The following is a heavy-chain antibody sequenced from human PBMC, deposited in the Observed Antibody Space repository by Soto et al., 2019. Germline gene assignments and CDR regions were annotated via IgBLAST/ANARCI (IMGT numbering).Heavy chain of an antibody. J-gene: IGHJ4*02. Sequence: SETLSLTCTVSGGSISSSSYYWGWIRQPPGKGLEWIGSIYYSGSTYYNPSLKRRVTISVDTSKNQFSLKLSSVTAADTAVYYCARHKGWFFPFDYWGQGNLVTVSS. CDR2: IYYSGST. V-gene: IGHV4-39*01. CDR1: GGSISSSSYY. D-gene: IGHD3-10*01. CDR3: ARHKGWFFPFDY.